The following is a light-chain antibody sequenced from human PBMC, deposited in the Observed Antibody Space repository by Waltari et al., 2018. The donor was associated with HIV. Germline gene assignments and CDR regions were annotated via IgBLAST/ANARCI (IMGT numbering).Light chain of an antibody. CDR1: VLARKY. J-gene: IGLJ2*01. Sequence: SYELTQPSSVSVSPGQTARITCSGDVLARKYARWFQQKPGQAPILVLYKDSQRPSGIPGRFSGSTSGTTVTLTISGAQVEDEADYYCYSAAENRGVFGGGTKLTVL. CDR3: YSAAENRGV. CDR2: KDS. V-gene: IGLV3-27*01.